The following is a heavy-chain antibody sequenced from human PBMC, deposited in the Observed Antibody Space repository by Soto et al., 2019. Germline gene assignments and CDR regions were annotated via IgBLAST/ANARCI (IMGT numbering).Heavy chain of an antibody. V-gene: IGHV3-23*01. CDR2: ISGSGGST. J-gene: IGHJ5*02. Sequence: PGGSLRLSCAASGFTFSSYAMSWVRQAPGKGLEWVSAISGSGGSTYYADSVKGRFTISRDNSKNTLYLQMNSLRAEDTAVYYCAKDLSRCISTSCPGFWGPWGQGTLVTVSS. CDR1: GFTFSSYA. D-gene: IGHD2-2*01. CDR3: AKDLSRCISTSCPGFWGP.